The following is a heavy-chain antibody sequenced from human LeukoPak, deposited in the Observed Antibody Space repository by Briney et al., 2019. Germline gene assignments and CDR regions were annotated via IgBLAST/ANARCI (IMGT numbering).Heavy chain of an antibody. CDR3: AKEGDPTNHLWQLWSAYFDY. J-gene: IGHJ4*02. D-gene: IGHD5-18*01. CDR2: ISYDGSNK. V-gene: IGHV3-30*18. Sequence: PGGSLRLSCAASGFTFSSYGMHWVRQAPGKGLEWVAVISYDGSNKYYADSVKGRFTISRDNSKNTLYLQMNSLRAEDTAVYYCAKEGDPTNHLWQLWSAYFDYWGQGTLVTVSS. CDR1: GFTFSSYG.